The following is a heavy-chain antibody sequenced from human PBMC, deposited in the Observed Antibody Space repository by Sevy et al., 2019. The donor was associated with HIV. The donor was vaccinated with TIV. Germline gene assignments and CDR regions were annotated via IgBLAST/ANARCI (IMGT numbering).Heavy chain of an antibody. V-gene: IGHV3-7*01. J-gene: IGHJ4*02. CDR1: GFDFREYA. D-gene: IGHD2-15*01. CDR2: INPDGSKI. Sequence: GGSLRLSCGASGFDFREYAMHWVRQAPGKGLEWVANINPDGSKIYYADSVKGWFTISRDSAKNSVFLQMTSLRAEDTAVYYCVRAIQLAASYWGQGMLVTVSS. CDR3: VRAIQLAASY.